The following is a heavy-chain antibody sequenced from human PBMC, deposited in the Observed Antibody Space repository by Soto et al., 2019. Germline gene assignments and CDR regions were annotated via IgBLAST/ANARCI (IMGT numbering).Heavy chain of an antibody. Sequence: LRLSCAASGFTFSSYWMSWVRQAPGKGLEWVANIKQDGSEKYYVDSVKGRFTISRDNAKNSLYLQMNSLRAEDTAVYYCARDSDFWSGQTYYYYYGMDVWGQGTTVTVSS. CDR1: GFTFSSYW. V-gene: IGHV3-7*01. J-gene: IGHJ6*02. CDR3: ARDSDFWSGQTYYYYYGMDV. CDR2: IKQDGSEK. D-gene: IGHD3-3*01.